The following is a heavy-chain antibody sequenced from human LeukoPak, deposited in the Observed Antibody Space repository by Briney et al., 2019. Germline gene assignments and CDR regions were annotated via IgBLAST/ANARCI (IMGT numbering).Heavy chain of an antibody. CDR3: ARDHSGWDYFDY. D-gene: IGHD1-26*01. V-gene: IGHV3-30*03. CDR2: ISHDGNHQ. J-gene: IGHJ4*02. CDR1: GFTLNIHG. Sequence: GGSLRLSCVASGFTLNIHGMHWVRQAPNKGLEWVAVISHDGNHQYYGGSVKGRFTVARDNSKNTLYLQMNSLTVEDTAVYFCARDHSGWDYFDYWGQGTPVTVSS.